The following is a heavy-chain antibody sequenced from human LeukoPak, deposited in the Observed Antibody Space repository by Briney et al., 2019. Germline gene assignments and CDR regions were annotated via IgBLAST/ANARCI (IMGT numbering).Heavy chain of an antibody. J-gene: IGHJ4*02. D-gene: IGHD6-6*01. CDR3: ARDLKGYSSSSGLDY. CDR1: GFTFSSYG. Sequence: PGGSLRLSCAASGFTFSSYGMHWVRQAPGKGLEWVAVISYDGSNKYYADSVKGRFTISRDNAKNSLYLQMNSLRAEDTAVYYCARDLKGYSSSSGLDYWGQGTLVTVSS. CDR2: ISYDGSNK. V-gene: IGHV3-30*03.